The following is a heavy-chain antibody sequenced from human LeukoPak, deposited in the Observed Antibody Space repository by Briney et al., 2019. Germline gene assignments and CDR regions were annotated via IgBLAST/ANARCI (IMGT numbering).Heavy chain of an antibody. V-gene: IGHV4-59*01. CDR2: IYSSGST. Sequence: SETLSLTCTVSGGSMSSYYWNWVRQPPGKGLEWIGNIYSSGSTDYNPSLKSRVTISLDTSKFQFSLRLNSVTAADTAVYYCARADPNASGYFYRFNWFDPWGQGTLVTISS. J-gene: IGHJ5*02. CDR1: GGSMSSYY. D-gene: IGHD3-10*01. CDR3: ARADPNASGYFYRFNWFDP.